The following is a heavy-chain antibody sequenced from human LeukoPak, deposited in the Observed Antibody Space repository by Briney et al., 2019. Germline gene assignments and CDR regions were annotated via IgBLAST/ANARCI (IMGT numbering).Heavy chain of an antibody. CDR2: IRDNGGST. J-gene: IGHJ4*02. V-gene: IGHV3-64*01. CDR1: GFTFSSYA. CDR3: ARDGGGSPDY. D-gene: IGHD1-26*01. Sequence: GSLGLSCAASGFTFSSYAMHWVRQAPGKGLEYVSAIRDNGGSTYYANSVKGRFTISRDNSKNTLYLQMGSLRAEDMAVYYCARDGGGSPDYWGQGTLVTVSS.